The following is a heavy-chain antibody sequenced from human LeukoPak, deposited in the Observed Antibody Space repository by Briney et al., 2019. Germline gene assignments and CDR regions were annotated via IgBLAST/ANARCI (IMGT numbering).Heavy chain of an antibody. CDR3: ARAGYSSSWSPYYYYYYMDV. J-gene: IGHJ6*03. D-gene: IGHD6-13*01. CDR1: GYTFTSYG. Sequence: ASVKVSCKASGYTFTSYGISWVRQAPGQGLEWMGWISAYNGNTNYAQKLQGRVTMTTDTSTSTAYMELRSLRSDDTAVYYCARAGYSSSWSPYYYYYYMDVWGKGTTVTVSS. V-gene: IGHV1-18*01. CDR2: ISAYNGNT.